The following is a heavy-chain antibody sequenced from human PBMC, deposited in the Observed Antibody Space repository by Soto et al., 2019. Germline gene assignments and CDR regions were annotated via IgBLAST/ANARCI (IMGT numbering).Heavy chain of an antibody. J-gene: IGHJ5*02. V-gene: IGHV1-18*01. CDR2: ISAYNGNT. CDR3: ASDGGVQARFDP. CDR1: GYTFTSYG. Sequence: QVQLVQSGAAVKKPGASVKVSCKASGYTFTSYGISWVRQAPGQGLEWMGWISAYNGNTNYAQKLKGRVTMTTDTSTSKTYMERRSQRSDDTAVYYCASDGGVQARFDPWGQGTLVTVSS. D-gene: IGHD2-8*02.